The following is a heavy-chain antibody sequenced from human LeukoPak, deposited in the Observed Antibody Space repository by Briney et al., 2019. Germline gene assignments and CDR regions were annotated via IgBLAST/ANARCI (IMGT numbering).Heavy chain of an antibody. CDR2: MNPNSGNT. V-gene: IGHV1-8*01. D-gene: IGHD3-9*01. CDR1: GYTFTSYD. Sequence: ASAKVSCKASGYTFTSYDINWVRQATGQGLEWMGWMNPNSGNTGYAQKFQGRVTMTRNTSISTAYMELSSLRSEDTAVYYCARGQLRYFDWLLEDYYYGMDVWGQGTTVTVSS. J-gene: IGHJ6*02. CDR3: ARGQLRYFDWLLEDYYYGMDV.